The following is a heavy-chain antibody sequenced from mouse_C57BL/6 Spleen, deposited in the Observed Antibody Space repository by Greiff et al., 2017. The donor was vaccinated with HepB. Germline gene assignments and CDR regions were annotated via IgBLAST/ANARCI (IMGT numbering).Heavy chain of an antibody. CDR2: IYPGDGDT. CDR1: GYAFSSSW. V-gene: IGHV1-82*01. CDR3: ARFITTVVAKDFDY. D-gene: IGHD1-1*01. Sequence: QVQLKESGPELVKPGASVKISCKASGYAFSSSWMNWVKQRPGKGLEWIGRIYPGDGDTNYNGKFKGKATLTADKSSSTAYMQLSSLTSEDSAVYFCARFITTVVAKDFDYWGQGTTLTVSS. J-gene: IGHJ2*01.